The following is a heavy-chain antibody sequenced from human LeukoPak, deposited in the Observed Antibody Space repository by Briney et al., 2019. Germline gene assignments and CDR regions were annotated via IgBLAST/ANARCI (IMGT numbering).Heavy chain of an antibody. CDR1: GGSFSGYY. Sequence: SETLSLTCAVYGGSFSGYYWSWIRQPPGKGLEWIGEINHSGSTNYNPSLKSRVTISVDTSKNQFSLKLSSVTAADTAVYYCARLTIYASGEDSWGQGTLVTVSS. CDR2: INHSGST. CDR3: ARLTIYASGEDS. J-gene: IGHJ4*02. V-gene: IGHV4-34*01. D-gene: IGHD2/OR15-2a*01.